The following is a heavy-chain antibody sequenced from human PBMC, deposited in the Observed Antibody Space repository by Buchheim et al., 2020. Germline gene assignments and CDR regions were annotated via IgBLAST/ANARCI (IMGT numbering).Heavy chain of an antibody. J-gene: IGHJ6*02. Sequence: EVQLVRSGAEVKKPGESLKISCKGSGYSFTSYWIGWVRQMPGKGLEWMGIIYPGDSDTRYSTAFQGQVTIPADKSISTAYLQWSSLKASDTAMYYCARSGYDSRNPDYYYGMDVWGQGTT. CDR3: ARSGYDSRNPDYYYGMDV. V-gene: IGHV5-51*03. CDR1: GYSFTSYW. D-gene: IGHD5-12*01. CDR2: IYPGDSDT.